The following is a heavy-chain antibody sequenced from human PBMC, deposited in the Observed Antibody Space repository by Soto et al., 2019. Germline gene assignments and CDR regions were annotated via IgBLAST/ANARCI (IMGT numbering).Heavy chain of an antibody. CDR2: IWYDGSNK. CDR3: AREGIAVAGTGYYFGLDV. V-gene: IGHV3-33*01. D-gene: IGHD6-19*01. Sequence: QVQLVESGGGVVQPGRSLRLSCAASGFTFSSYGMHWVRQAPGKGLEWVAVIWYDGSNKYYADSVKGRFTISRDNSKNTLYLQMNSLRAEDTAVYYCAREGIAVAGTGYYFGLDVWGQGTTVTGSS. J-gene: IGHJ6*02. CDR1: GFTFSSYG.